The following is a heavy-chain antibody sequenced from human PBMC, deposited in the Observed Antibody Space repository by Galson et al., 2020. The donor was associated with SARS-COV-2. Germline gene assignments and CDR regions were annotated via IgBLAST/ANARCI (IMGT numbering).Heavy chain of an antibody. J-gene: IGHJ3*02. D-gene: IGHD2-15*01. CDR3: AKDIGIGYCSGGSCPGAFDI. V-gene: IGHV3-9*01. Sequence: GGSLRLSCAASGFTFDDYAMHWVRQAPGKGLEWVSGISWNSGSIGYADSVKGRFTISRDNAKNSLYLQMNSLRAEDTALYYCAKDIGIGYCSGGSCPGAFDIWGQGTMVTVSS. CDR1: GFTFDDYA. CDR2: ISWNSGSI.